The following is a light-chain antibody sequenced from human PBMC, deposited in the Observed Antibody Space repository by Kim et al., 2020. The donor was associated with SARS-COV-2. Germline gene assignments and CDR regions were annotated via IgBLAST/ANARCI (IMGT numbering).Light chain of an antibody. CDR3: QTWSSGIQV. J-gene: IGLJ3*02. CDR2: LNSDGIH. CDR1: SGHSTYT. Sequence: QLVLTQSPSASASLGTSVKLTCTLSSGHSTYTIAWHQQQPEKGPRYLMNLNSDGIHTKGDGIPDRFSGSSSGAERYLIISSLQSEDEADYYCQTWSSGIQVFGGGTQLTVL. V-gene: IGLV4-69*01.